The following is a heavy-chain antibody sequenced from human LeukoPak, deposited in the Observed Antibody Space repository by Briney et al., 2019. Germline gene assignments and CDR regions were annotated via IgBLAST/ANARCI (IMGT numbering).Heavy chain of an antibody. Sequence: GESLKISCQGSEYSFTSYWIGWVRQMPGKGLEWMGIIYPGDSDTRYSPSFQGQVTISADKSISTAYLQWSSLKASDTAMYYCARLRDSSGYYYSPLGYWGQGTLVTVSS. CDR1: EYSFTSYW. D-gene: IGHD3-22*01. CDR3: ARLRDSSGYYYSPLGY. J-gene: IGHJ4*02. CDR2: IYPGDSDT. V-gene: IGHV5-51*01.